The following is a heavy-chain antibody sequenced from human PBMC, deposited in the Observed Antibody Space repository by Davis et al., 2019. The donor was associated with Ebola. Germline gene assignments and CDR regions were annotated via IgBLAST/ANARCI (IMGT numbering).Heavy chain of an antibody. V-gene: IGHV3-23*01. CDR1: GFTFSSYA. CDR2: ISGSGGST. CDR3: AKDSHNWNFDAFDI. J-gene: IGHJ3*02. Sequence: GESLKISCAASGFTFSSYAMSWVRQAPGKGLEWVSAISGSGGSTYYADSVKGRFTISRDNSKNTLYLQMNSLRAEDTALYYCAKDSHNWNFDAFDIWGQGTMVTVSS. D-gene: IGHD1-1*01.